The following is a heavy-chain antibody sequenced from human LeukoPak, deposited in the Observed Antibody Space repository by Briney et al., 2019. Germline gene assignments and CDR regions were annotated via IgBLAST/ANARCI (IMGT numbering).Heavy chain of an antibody. CDR3: AKGAEDFGDSTTDY. V-gene: IGHV3-23*01. J-gene: IGHJ4*02. Sequence: GGSLRLSCAASAFTFSNYAMSWFRQAPGKGLEWVSVISGSGGKTYYADSVKGRFTISRDNSRNTVFLLMNSLRAEDTAVYYCAKGAEDFGDSTTDYWGQGTLVTVSS. CDR2: ISGSGGKT. D-gene: IGHD4-17*01. CDR1: AFTFSNYA.